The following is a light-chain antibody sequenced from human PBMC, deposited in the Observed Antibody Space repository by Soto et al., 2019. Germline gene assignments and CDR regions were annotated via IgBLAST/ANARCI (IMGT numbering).Light chain of an antibody. J-gene: IGKJ2*01. CDR3: QQSDSYFYT. CDR1: QNITRY. V-gene: IGKV1-39*01. Sequence: DIQMTQSPSSLSVSVGDRVTITCRASQNITRYLNRYQQKPGTAPKLLVYAASSLQSGVPSRFSGSGSGTDFTLTISSLQHEDFATYYCQQSDSYFYTFGQGTKLEIK. CDR2: AAS.